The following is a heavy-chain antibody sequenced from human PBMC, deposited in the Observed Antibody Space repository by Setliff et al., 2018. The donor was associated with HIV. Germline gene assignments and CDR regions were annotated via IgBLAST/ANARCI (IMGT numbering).Heavy chain of an antibody. Sequence: PSETLSLTCAVYNGSFSGYYWTWIRQPPGKGLEWIGEINHSGSTNYSPSLKSRVTIGMDTSKNQVSLTLSSVTAVDTAVYYCARFCSGGSCPDYWGQGTLVTVS. CDR2: INHSGST. V-gene: IGHV4-34*01. CDR1: NGSFSGYY. D-gene: IGHD2-15*01. J-gene: IGHJ4*02. CDR3: ARFCSGGSCPDY.